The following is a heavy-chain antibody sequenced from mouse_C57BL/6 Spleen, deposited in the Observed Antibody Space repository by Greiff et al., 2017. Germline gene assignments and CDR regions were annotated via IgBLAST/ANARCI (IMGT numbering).Heavy chain of an antibody. CDR1: GYTFTSYW. CDR3: ARVDSNPCAY. V-gene: IGHV1-69*01. CDR2: IDPSDSYT. J-gene: IGHJ3*01. Sequence: QVQLQQPGAELVMPGASVKLSCKASGYTFTSYWMHWVKQRPGQGLEWIGEIDPSDSYTNYNQKFKGKSTLTVDKSSSTASMQLSSLTSEDSAVYYCARVDSNPCAYWGQGTLVTVSA. D-gene: IGHD2-5*01.